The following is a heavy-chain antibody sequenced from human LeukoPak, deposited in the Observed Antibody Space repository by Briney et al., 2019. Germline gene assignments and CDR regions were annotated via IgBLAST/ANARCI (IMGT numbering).Heavy chain of an antibody. CDR3: AKDMGRSWSLRYYYYYGMDV. CDR2: ISWNSGSI. Sequence: GRSLRLSCAASGFTFDDYAMHWVRQAPGKGLEWVSGISWNSGSIGYADSVKGRFTIPRDNAKNSLYLQMNSLRAEDTALYYCAKDMGRSWSLRYYYYYGMDVWGQGTTVTVSS. V-gene: IGHV3-9*01. D-gene: IGHD6-13*01. CDR1: GFTFDDYA. J-gene: IGHJ6*02.